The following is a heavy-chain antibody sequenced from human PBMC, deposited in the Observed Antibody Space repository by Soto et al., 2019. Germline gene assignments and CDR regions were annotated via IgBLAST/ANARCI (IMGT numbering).Heavy chain of an antibody. CDR3: AREGAHYTPLDH. Sequence: GASVKVSCKASGYTLTDYAIHWVRQAPGQGLEWMGWINVGNGNTGYSRKFQGRVTNVRDMSASTAYIEVTSLTSEDTAIYYCAREGAHYTPLDHWGQGTLVTVSS. J-gene: IGHJ4*02. CDR1: GYTLTDYA. V-gene: IGHV1-3*01. D-gene: IGHD2-15*01. CDR2: INVGNGNT.